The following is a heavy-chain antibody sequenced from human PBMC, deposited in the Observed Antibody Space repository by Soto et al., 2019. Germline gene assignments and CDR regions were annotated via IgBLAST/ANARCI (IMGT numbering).Heavy chain of an antibody. Sequence: GGSLRLSCAASGFSFSSYWMHWVRQAPGKGLVWVSRINTDGSSTSYADSVKGRFTFSRDNAKNTLYLQMNSLRAADTAVYYCAREVGTTWFDPWGQGTLVTV. J-gene: IGHJ5*02. CDR2: INTDGSST. CDR1: GFSFSSYW. V-gene: IGHV3-74*01. D-gene: IGHD1-1*01. CDR3: AREVGTTWFDP.